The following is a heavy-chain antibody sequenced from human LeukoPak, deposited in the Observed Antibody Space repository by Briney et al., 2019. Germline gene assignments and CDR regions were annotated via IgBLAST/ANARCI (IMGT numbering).Heavy chain of an antibody. Sequence: GGSLRLSCAASGFSVSSKYMSWVRQAPGKGLEWVSVIYSGGSTYYADSVKGRFTISRDNSKNTLYLQMNSLRAEDTAVYYCASDPLPYYGMDVWGQGTTVTVSS. CDR1: GFSVSSKY. CDR2: IYSGGST. J-gene: IGHJ6*02. V-gene: IGHV3-66*01. CDR3: ASDPLPYYGMDV.